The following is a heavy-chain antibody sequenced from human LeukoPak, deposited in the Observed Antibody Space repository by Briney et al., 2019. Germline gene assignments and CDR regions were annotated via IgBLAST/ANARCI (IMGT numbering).Heavy chain of an antibody. V-gene: IGHV3-7*03. J-gene: IGHJ6*02. D-gene: IGHD3-16*01. CDR1: GFTFSSYW. CDR2: INHNGNVN. Sequence: GSLRLSCAASGFTFSSYWMNWARQAPGKGLEWVASINHNGNVNYYVDSVKGRFTISRDNAKNSLYLQMSNLRAVDTAVYFCARGGGLDVWGQGATVTVSS. CDR3: ARGGGLDV.